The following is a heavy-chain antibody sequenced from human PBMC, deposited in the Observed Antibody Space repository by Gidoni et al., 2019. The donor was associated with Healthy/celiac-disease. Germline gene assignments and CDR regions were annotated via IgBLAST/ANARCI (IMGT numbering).Heavy chain of an antibody. D-gene: IGHD2-21*02. Sequence: QVQLVESGGGVVQPGRSLRLSCAASGFTFSSYAMHWVRQAPGKGLEWVAVISYDGSNKYYADSVKGRFTISRDNSKNTLYLQMNSLRAEDTAMYYCARDSYAYCGGDCYSRYWGQGTLVTVSS. CDR3: ARDSYAYCGGDCYSRY. CDR2: ISYDGSNK. V-gene: IGHV3-30-3*01. J-gene: IGHJ4*02. CDR1: GFTFSSYA.